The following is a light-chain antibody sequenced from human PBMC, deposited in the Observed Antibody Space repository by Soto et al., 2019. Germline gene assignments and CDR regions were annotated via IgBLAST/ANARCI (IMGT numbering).Light chain of an antibody. CDR2: DAS. J-gene: IGKJ4*01. CDR3: QQRANWPPLT. Sequence: EIVLTQSPVTLSLSPGERATLSCRASQSVRSYLAWYQHKPGRAPRLLIYDASNRASGMPARFSGSGSGTDFTLTISSLVPEDFAVYYCQQRANWPPLTFGGGTKVEIK. V-gene: IGKV3-11*01. CDR1: QSVRSY.